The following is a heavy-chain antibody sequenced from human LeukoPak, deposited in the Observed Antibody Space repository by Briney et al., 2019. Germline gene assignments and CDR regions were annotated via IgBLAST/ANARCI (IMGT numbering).Heavy chain of an antibody. Sequence: GGSLRLSCAASGFTFDDYGMSWVRQAPGKGLEWVSGINWNGGSTGYADSVKGRFTISRDNAKNSLYLQMNSLRAEDTALYYCARVSAGCYYYYYMDVWGKGTTVTVSS. D-gene: IGHD6-13*01. CDR1: GFTFDDYG. CDR2: INWNGGST. J-gene: IGHJ6*03. V-gene: IGHV3-20*04. CDR3: ARVSAGCYYYYYMDV.